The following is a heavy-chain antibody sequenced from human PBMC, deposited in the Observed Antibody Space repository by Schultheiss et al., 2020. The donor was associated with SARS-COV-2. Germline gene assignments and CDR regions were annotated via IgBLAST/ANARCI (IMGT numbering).Heavy chain of an antibody. CDR2: ISAYNGNT. CDR1: GYTFTNYG. J-gene: IGHJ4*02. V-gene: IGHV1-18*04. CDR3: ARDSFASGSYRPIDY. D-gene: IGHD1-26*01. Sequence: ASVKVSCKASGYTFTNYGFSWVRQAPGQGLEWMGWISAYNGNTNYAQMLQGRVTMTTDTSTSTAYMELRSLRSDDTAVYYCARDSFASGSYRPIDYWGQGTLVTVSS.